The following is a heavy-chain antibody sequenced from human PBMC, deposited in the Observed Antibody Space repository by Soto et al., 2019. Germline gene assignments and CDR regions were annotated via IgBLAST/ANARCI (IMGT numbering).Heavy chain of an antibody. J-gene: IGHJ6*02. D-gene: IGHD6-6*01. V-gene: IGHV1-24*01. Sequence: ASVKVSCKVSGYTLTELSMHWVRQAPGKGLGWMGGFDPEDGETIYAQKFQGRVTMTEDTSTDTAYMELSSLRSEDTAVYYCATDALIAARPYYYYGMDVWGQGTTVTVSS. CDR3: ATDALIAARPYYYYGMDV. CDR1: GYTLTELS. CDR2: FDPEDGET.